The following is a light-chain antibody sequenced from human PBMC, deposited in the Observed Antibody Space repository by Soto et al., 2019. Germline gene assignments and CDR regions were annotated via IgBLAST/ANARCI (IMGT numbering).Light chain of an antibody. J-gene: IGLJ1*01. Sequence: QSVLTQPPSASGTPGQRVTISCSGSSFNSGSNYVYWYQQLPGTAPKLLIYSNNQRPSGVPDRFSGSKSGTSASLAISGLRYEDEAAYYCAAWDDSLNGYVFGTGTKVTVL. CDR2: SNN. V-gene: IGLV1-47*02. CDR3: AAWDDSLNGYV. CDR1: SFNSGSNY.